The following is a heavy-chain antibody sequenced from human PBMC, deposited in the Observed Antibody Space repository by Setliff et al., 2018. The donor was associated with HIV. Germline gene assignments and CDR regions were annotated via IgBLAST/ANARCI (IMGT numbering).Heavy chain of an antibody. CDR1: GGSISSFY. CDR2: IYYTGST. D-gene: IGHD2-15*01. Sequence: PSETLSLTCTVSGGSISSFYWGWIRQPPGKGLEWIGSIYYTGSTYYNPSLKSRVTISVDTSKNQFSLKVSSVTAADTAVYYCAKPPHPVVTSDYWYFDLWGRGTLVTVSS. J-gene: IGHJ2*01. CDR3: AKPPHPVVTSDYWYFDL. V-gene: IGHV4-39*01.